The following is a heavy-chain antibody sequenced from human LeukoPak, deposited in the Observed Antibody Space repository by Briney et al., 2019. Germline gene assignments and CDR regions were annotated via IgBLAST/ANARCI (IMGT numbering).Heavy chain of an antibody. J-gene: IGHJ4*02. Sequence: GGSLRLSCAASGFTFSSYSMNWVRQAPGKGLEWVSSISSSSSYIYYADSVKGRFTISRDNAKNSLYLQMNSLRAEDTAVYYCARVGACLGLIGYWGQGTLVTVSS. CDR3: ARVGACLGLIGY. V-gene: IGHV3-21*01. CDR2: ISSSSSYI. CDR1: GFTFSSYS. D-gene: IGHD3-16*01.